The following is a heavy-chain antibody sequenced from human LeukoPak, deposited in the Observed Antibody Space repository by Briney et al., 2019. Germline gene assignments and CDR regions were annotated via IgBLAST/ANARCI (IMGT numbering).Heavy chain of an antibody. J-gene: IGHJ4*02. CDR3: ARGFRTIFGVVTRTFDY. D-gene: IGHD3-3*01. CDR1: GGSFSGYY. V-gene: IGHV4-34*01. Sequence: PSETLSLTCAVYGGSFSGYYWSWIRQPPGRGLEWIGEIDHSGSTNYNPSLKCRVTISVDTSKNQFSLKLSSVTAADTAVYYCARGFRTIFGVVTRTFDYWGQGTLVTVSS. CDR2: IDHSGST.